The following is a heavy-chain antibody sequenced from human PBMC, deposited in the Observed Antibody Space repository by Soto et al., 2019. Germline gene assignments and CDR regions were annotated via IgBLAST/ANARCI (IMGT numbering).Heavy chain of an antibody. V-gene: IGHV3-23*01. J-gene: IGHJ4*02. CDR2: ISGSGDRT. D-gene: IGHD5-12*01. CDR1: GLTFSAYP. Sequence: EVQKLESGGGLVQPGGSLRLSCAASGLTFSAYPMSWVRQAPGKGLEWVSSISGSGDRTYYADPVKGRFTISRDNSKNTLYLQMNSLRVEDTAVYFCPFGWGGGHEGYWGQGTLVTVSS. CDR3: PFGWGGGHEGY.